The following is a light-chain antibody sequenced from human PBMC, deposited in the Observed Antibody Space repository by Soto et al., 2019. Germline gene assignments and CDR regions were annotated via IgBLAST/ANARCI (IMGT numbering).Light chain of an antibody. J-gene: IGKJ5*01. CDR2: GAS. Sequence: EGVLTQSPGTLSLSPGERATLACRASQSVSNRYLAWYQQKPGQAPRLLIYGASSRATGIPDRVSGSGSGTDFTLTISRLEPEDFAVYYCQQYDSPPITFGQGTRLEIK. CDR1: QSVSNRY. CDR3: QQYDSPPIT. V-gene: IGKV3-20*01.